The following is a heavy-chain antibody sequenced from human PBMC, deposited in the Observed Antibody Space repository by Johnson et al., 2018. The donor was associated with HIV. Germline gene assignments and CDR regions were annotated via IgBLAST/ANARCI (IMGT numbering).Heavy chain of an antibody. CDR3: AKEGWAAAQEGWGAFDI. J-gene: IGHJ3*02. CDR1: GFTFSSYG. D-gene: IGHD6-13*01. CDR2: ISYDGSNK. Sequence: QMLLVESGGGVVQPGTSLRLSCAASGFTFSSYGMHWVRQAPGKGLEWVAVISYDGSNKYYADSVKGRFTISRDNSKNTLYLQMNSLRAEDTAVYYCAKEGWAAAQEGWGAFDIWGQGTMVTVSS. V-gene: IGHV3-30*18.